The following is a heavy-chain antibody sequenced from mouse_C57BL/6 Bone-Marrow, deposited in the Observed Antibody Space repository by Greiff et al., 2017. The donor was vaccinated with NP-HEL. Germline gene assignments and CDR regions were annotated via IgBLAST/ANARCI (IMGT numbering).Heavy chain of an antibody. CDR1: GYTFTSYG. CDR2: IYPRSGNT. CDR3: ARSWGWLQAY. J-gene: IGHJ3*01. Sequence: QVQLQQSGAELARPGASVKLSCKASGYTFTSYGISWVKQRTGQGLEWIGEIYPRSGNTYYNEKFKGKATLTADKSSSTAYMELRSLTSEDSAVYFCARSWGWLQAYWGQGTLVTVSA. D-gene: IGHD2-3*01. V-gene: IGHV1-81*01.